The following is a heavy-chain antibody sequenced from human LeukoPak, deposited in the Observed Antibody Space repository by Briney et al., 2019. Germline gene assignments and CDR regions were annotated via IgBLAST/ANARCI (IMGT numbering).Heavy chain of an antibody. CDR3: AGGTGFIIKD. CDR1: GFTFSSSA. D-gene: IGHD3-9*01. V-gene: IGHV3-7*03. J-gene: IGHJ4*02. CDR2: IKQDGSEK. Sequence: GGSLRLSCAASGFTFSSSAMSWVRRAPGKGLEWVANIKQDGSEKNYVDSVKGRFTISRDNAKNSLYLQVNNLRVEDTAMYYCAGGTGFIIKDWGQGTLVTVSS.